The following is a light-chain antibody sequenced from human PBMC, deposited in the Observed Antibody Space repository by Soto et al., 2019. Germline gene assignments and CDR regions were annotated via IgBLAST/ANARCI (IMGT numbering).Light chain of an antibody. CDR1: QSVTSRY. J-gene: IGKJ2*01. Sequence: EIVLTQSPGTLSLSPGERATLSCKASQSVTSRYLAWYQQKPGQAPRLLIYGASSRATGIPARFSGSGSGTAFTLTIIRLEPEDFAVYFCQHYKNSPEYTFGQGTKLEIK. CDR3: QHYKNSPEYT. CDR2: GAS. V-gene: IGKV3-20*01.